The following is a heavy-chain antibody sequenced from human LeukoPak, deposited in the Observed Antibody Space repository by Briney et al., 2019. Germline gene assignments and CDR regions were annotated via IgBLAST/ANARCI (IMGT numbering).Heavy chain of an antibody. D-gene: IGHD1-26*01. Sequence: PSETLSLTCTVSGGSVSNTNYYWGWIRQPPGKGLEWIVNIYYSGSTYYNPSLKSRVTISVDTSNNHFSLKLSSVTAADTAVYCCARIVFRGSYRFDYWGQGTLLTVSS. V-gene: IGHV4-39*02. CDR2: IYYSGST. CDR1: GGSVSNTNYY. J-gene: IGHJ4*02. CDR3: ARIVFRGSYRFDY.